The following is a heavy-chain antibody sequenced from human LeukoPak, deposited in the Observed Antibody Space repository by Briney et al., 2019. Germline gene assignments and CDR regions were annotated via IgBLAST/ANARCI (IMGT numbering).Heavy chain of an antibody. CDR3: ARDQGGTIFSAVRGYYYYYGMDV. D-gene: IGHD3-3*01. V-gene: IGHV7-4-1*02. CDR2: INTNTGNP. J-gene: IGHJ6*02. CDR1: GYTFTSYA. Sequence: ASVKVFCKASGYTFTSYAMNWVRQAPGQGLEWMGWINTNTGNPTYAQGFTGRFVFSLDTSVSTAYLQISSLKAEDTAVYYCARDQGGTIFSAVRGYYYYYGMDVWGQGTTVTVSS.